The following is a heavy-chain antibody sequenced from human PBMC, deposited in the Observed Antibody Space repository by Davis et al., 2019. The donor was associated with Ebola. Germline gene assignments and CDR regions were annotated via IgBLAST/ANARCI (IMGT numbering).Heavy chain of an antibody. J-gene: IGHJ5*02. V-gene: IGHV4-59*01. CDR3: ARSAAYYYGSGLPTSWFDP. CDR1: GSSISSYY. D-gene: IGHD3-10*01. CDR2: IYYSGRT. Sequence: SETLSLTCPVSGSSISSYYWSWIRQLPGKGLEWIGYIYYSGRTNYNPSLKSRVTISVDTSKNQFSLKLSSVTAADTAVYYCARSAAYYYGSGLPTSWFDPWGQGTLVTVSS.